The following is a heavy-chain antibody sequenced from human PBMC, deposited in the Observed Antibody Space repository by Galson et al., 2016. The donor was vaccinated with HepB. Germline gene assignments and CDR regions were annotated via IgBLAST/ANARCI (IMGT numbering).Heavy chain of an antibody. CDR2: INPTGGGT. V-gene: IGHV1-46*01. Sequence: SGYIFSNFYIHWVRQAPGQGLEWMGFINPTGGGTSYPQRFRDRVAMTRDPSTSTVFLDLRRLQSEDTALYYCARTKRTNDPFDVWGQGTTVTVSS. CDR3: ARTKRTNDPFDV. CDR1: GYIFSNFY. J-gene: IGHJ3*01.